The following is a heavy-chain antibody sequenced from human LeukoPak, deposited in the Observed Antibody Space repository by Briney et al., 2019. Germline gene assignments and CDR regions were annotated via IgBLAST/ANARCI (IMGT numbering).Heavy chain of an antibody. CDR2: ISSSSSYI. V-gene: IGHV3-21*01. J-gene: IGHJ4*02. CDR3: ARVGYCSGGSCYHFDY. CDR1: GFTFSSYS. D-gene: IGHD2-15*01. Sequence: AGGSLRLSCAASGFTFSSYSMNWVRQAPGKGLEWVSSISSSSSYIYYADSVKGRFTISRDNAKNSLYLQMNSLRAEDTAVYYCARVGYCSGGSCYHFDYWGQGTLVTVSS.